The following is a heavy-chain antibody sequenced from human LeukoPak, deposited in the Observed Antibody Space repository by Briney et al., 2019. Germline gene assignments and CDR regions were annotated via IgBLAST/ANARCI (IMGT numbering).Heavy chain of an antibody. V-gene: IGHV3-33*01. J-gene: IGHJ4*02. CDR2: IWYDGSNK. D-gene: IGHD3-10*01. CDR3: ARDLGHTSGLDY. Sequence: GGSLRLSCAASGFTFSSYGMHWVRQAPGKGLEWVAVIWYDGSNKYYADSVKGQFTISRDNSKNTLYLQMNSLRAEDTAVYYCARDLGHTSGLDYWGQGTLVTVSS. CDR1: GFTFSSYG.